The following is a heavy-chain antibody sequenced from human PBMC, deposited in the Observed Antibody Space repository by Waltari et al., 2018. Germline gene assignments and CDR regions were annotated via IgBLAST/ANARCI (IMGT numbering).Heavy chain of an antibody. V-gene: IGHV4-59*11. D-gene: IGHD3-22*01. CDR1: GGPINNHF. CDR2: IYYSGST. CDR3: ARVYYYDSSGYYLDS. Sequence: QVHLQGSGPRLVKPSETLSLTCSVSGGPINNHFWSWVRQPPGKGLEWIGYIYYSGSTYYNPSLMSRVTISADTSENQFSLKMTSVTAADTAVYYCARVYYYDSSGYYLDSWGQGTLVTVSA. J-gene: IGHJ4*02.